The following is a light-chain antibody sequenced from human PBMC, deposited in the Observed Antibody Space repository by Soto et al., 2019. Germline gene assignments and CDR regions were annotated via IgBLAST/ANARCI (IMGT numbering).Light chain of an antibody. CDR1: SSDVGGYKY. CDR2: EVS. V-gene: IGLV2-14*01. CDR3: SSYTSTSTLV. J-gene: IGLJ1*01. Sequence: QSVLTQPASVSGSPGQSITISCTGTSSDVGGYKYVSWYQQHPGTAPKLMIYEVSNRPSGVPNRFSGSKSGNTASLTISGLQAEDEADYYCSSYTSTSTLVFGTGTKVTVL.